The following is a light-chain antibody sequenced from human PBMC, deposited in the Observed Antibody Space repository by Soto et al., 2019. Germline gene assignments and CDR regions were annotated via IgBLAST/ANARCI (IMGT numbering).Light chain of an antibody. V-gene: IGKV1-39*01. CDR3: QQSYSTPFT. CDR2: AAS. CDR1: QSISNY. Sequence: DIQMTQSPSSLSASVGDTVTITCRASQSISNYLNCYQQNPGKAPKILVYAASSLQSGVPSRFSGSGSGTDFTLTISSLQPEDFATYYCQQSYSTPFTFGPGTKVDI. J-gene: IGKJ3*01.